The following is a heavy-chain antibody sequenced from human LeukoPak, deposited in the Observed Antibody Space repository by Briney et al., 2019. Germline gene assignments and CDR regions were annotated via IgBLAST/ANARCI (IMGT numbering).Heavy chain of an antibody. CDR2: IYHTGST. CDR1: GGSIKSYY. D-gene: IGHD6-13*01. CDR3: ATNLGPGYSSSWYGY. J-gene: IGHJ4*02. Sequence: SETLSLTCTVSGGSIKSYYWSWLRQPPEKGLEWIGYIYHTGSTKYNPSLTSRVTMSVDTSKNQFSLKLSSVTAADTAVYYCATNLGPGYSSSWYGYWGQGTLVTVSS. V-gene: IGHV4-59*01.